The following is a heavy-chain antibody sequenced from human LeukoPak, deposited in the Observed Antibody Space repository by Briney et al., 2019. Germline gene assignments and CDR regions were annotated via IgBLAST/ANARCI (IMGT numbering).Heavy chain of an antibody. V-gene: IGHV3-7*03. Sequence: GGSLRLSCAASGFTSSSYWMSWVRQAPGKGLEWVGYINEDGSEKYYVDSAKGRFTISRDNAKNSLYLQMNSLRAEDTAVYYCARHLPYSSSWYSSLDYWGQGTLVTVSS. D-gene: IGHD6-13*01. CDR3: ARHLPYSSSWYSSLDY. CDR1: GFTSSSYW. CDR2: INEDGSEK. J-gene: IGHJ4*02.